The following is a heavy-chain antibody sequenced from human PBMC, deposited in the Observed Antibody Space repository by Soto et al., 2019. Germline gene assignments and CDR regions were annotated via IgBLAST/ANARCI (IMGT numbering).Heavy chain of an antibody. CDR3: PTDSSGSGSPH. CDR2: IKSKTDGGTT. CDR1: GFTFSNAW. D-gene: IGHD3-10*01. Sequence: EVQLVESGGGLVKPGGSLRLSCAASGFTFSNAWMSWVRQAPGKGLEWVGRIKSKTDGGTTDYAAPVKGRFTISRDDSKNTLYLQMNSLKTEDTAVYYCPTDSSGSGSPHWGQGTLVTVSS. J-gene: IGHJ4*02. V-gene: IGHV3-15*01.